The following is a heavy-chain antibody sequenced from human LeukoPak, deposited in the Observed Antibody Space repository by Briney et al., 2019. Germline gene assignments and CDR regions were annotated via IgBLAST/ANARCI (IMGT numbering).Heavy chain of an antibody. CDR1: GFTFSSSD. CDR3: AKDLQGHYALDY. V-gene: IGHV3-30*18. Sequence: GGSLRLSCAASGFTFSSSDLHWVRQAPGKGLEWVAVISYGGSNRYYADSVKGRSAISRDNSKNTLYLQMNSLRTEDTAVYYCAKDLQGHYALDYWGQGTLVTVSS. J-gene: IGHJ4*02. CDR2: ISYGGSNR. D-gene: IGHD2-2*01.